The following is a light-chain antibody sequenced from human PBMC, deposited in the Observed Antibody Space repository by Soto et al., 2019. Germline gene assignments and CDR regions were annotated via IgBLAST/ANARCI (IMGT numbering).Light chain of an antibody. Sequence: QSALTQPASVSGSPGQLITISCTGTSSDVGAYNYVSWYQQHPDKAPKLMIYDVSNRPSGVSNRFSGSKSGNTASLTISGLQAEDEADYYCSSYTSSSTVVFGGGTKLTVL. CDR2: DVS. J-gene: IGLJ2*01. CDR1: SSDVGAYNY. CDR3: SSYTSSSTVV. V-gene: IGLV2-14*01.